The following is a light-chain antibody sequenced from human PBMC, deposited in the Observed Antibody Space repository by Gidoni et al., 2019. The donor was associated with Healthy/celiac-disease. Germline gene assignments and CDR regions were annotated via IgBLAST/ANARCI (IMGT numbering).Light chain of an antibody. J-gene: IGKJ1*01. CDR2: LGS. V-gene: IGKV2-28*01. CDR1: QRLLHSNRYNY. CDR3: MQALQTRT. Sequence: DMVMTQSPLSLPVTPGAPASFSCRSSQRLLHSNRYNYLDWYLQRPGQSPQRLISLGSSRASAVPDRFRGSGSGTDFTLQISRVGADYVGVYYCMQALQTRTFGQGTQVEIK.